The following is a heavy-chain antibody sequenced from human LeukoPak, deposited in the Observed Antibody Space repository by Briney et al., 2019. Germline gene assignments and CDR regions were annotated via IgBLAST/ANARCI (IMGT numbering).Heavy chain of an antibody. CDR2: INWNGGST. V-gene: IGHV3-20*04. J-gene: IGHJ5*02. CDR1: GFTFDDYG. CDR3: AREYGDIVVVPAAIRFGP. D-gene: IGHD2-2*02. Sequence: GGSLRLSCAASGFTFDDYGMSWVRQAPGKGLEWVSGINWNGGSTGYADSVKGRFTISRDNAKNSLYLQMNSLRAEDTALYYCAREYGDIVVVPAAIRFGPWGQGTLVTVSS.